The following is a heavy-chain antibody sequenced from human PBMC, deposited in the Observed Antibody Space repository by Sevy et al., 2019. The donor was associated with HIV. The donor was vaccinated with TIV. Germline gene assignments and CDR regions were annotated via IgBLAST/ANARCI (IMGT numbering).Heavy chain of an antibody. CDR2: IYYSGST. CDR3: ARHYEGMDYFDY. D-gene: IGHD3-16*01. CDR1: GVSISGYF. V-gene: IGHV4-59*08. Sequence: SETLSLTCAVSGVSISGYFWSWIRQSPGKGLEWIGYIYYSGSTGYNPSLKGRVTISVDTSENQFSLKLTSVTAADTAVYYCARHYEGMDYFDYWGRGTLVTVSS. J-gene: IGHJ4*02.